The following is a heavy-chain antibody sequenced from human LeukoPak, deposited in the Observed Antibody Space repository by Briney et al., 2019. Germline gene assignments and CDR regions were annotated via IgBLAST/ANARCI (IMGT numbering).Heavy chain of an antibody. CDR3: ARRYRNWNDEDDAFDI. V-gene: IGHV4-59*08. D-gene: IGHD1-20*01. CDR2: IYYSGST. CDR1: GGSISNDY. J-gene: IGHJ3*02. Sequence: SETLSLTRTVSGGSISNDYWSWIRQPPGKGLEWIGYIYYSGSTNYNPSLKSRVTISVDTSKNQFSLKLSSVTAADTAVYYCARRYRNWNDEDDAFDIWGQGTMVTVSS.